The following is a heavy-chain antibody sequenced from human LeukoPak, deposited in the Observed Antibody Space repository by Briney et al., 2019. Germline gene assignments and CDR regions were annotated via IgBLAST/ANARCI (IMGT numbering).Heavy chain of an antibody. CDR1: GGSFSGYY. J-gene: IGHJ5*02. D-gene: IGHD3-22*01. CDR3: ARAPPPIVVVITTPVGWFDP. Sequence: SETLSLTCAVYGGSFSGYYWSWIRQPPGKGLEWIGEINRSGSTNCNPSLKSRVTISVDTSKNQFSLKLSSVTAADTAVYYCARAPPPIVVVITTPVGWFDPWGQGTLVTVSS. V-gene: IGHV4-34*01. CDR2: INRSGST.